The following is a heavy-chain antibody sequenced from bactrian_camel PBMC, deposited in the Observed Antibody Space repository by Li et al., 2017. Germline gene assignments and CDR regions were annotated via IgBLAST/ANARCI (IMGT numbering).Heavy chain of an antibody. J-gene: IGHJ4*01. Sequence: HVQLVESGGGLVQPGGSLRLSCTTSGFAFGNFALAWFRQAPGKEREGVASIDNEGDTRYGDAVKGRFTISKDIAKNTVHLQMNSLKPEDTAMYYCTAGTYIDCNAGDCFCRSYDEELLGQGTQVTVS. V-gene: IGHV3S9*01. CDR2: IDNEGDT. CDR1: GFAFGNFA. D-gene: IGHD1*01.